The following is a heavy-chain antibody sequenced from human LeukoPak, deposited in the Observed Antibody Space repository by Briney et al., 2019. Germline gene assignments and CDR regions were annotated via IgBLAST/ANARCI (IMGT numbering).Heavy chain of an antibody. CDR1: GFTFSNYG. Sequence: GGSLRLSCAASGFTFSNYGMSWVRQAPGKGLEWVSSISGSGDSTYYGDSVKGRFTISRDNSKNTLYLQMNSLRAEDTAVYYCAKDRGIISDYWGQGTLVTVSS. D-gene: IGHD3-10*01. CDR2: ISGSGDST. V-gene: IGHV3-23*01. J-gene: IGHJ4*02. CDR3: AKDRGIISDY.